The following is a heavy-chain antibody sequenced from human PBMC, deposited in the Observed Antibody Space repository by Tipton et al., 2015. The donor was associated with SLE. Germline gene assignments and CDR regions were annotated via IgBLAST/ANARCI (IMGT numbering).Heavy chain of an antibody. J-gene: IGHJ4*02. V-gene: IGHV3-23*01. D-gene: IGHD3-16*01. Sequence: SLRLSCAASGFTFSSYAMSWVRQAPGKGLEWVSAISGSGGSTYYADSVKGRFTISRDNSKNTLYLQMNSLRAEGTAVYYCPMITFGGVIDYWGQGTLVTVSS. CDR1: GFTFSSYA. CDR2: ISGSGGST. CDR3: PMITFGGVIDY.